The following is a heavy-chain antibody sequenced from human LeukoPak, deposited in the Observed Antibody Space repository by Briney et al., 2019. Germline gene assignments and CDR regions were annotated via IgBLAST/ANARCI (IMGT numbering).Heavy chain of an antibody. Sequence: ASVKVSCKASGYTFTSYGISWVRQAPGQGLEWMGWISAYNGNTNYAQKLQGRVTMTTDTSTSTAYMELRSLRSDDTAVYYCARVSFRDYSNYIGYWGQGTLVTVSS. CDR3: ARVSFRDYSNYIGY. J-gene: IGHJ4*02. CDR2: ISAYNGNT. CDR1: GYTFTSYG. D-gene: IGHD4-11*01. V-gene: IGHV1-18*01.